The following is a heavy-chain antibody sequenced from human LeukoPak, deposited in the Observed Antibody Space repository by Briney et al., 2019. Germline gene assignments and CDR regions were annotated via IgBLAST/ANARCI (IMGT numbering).Heavy chain of an antibody. Sequence: GSLRLSCAASGFTFSSYNMNWVRQPPGKGLEWIGRIYYSGSTYYNPSLKSRVTISVDTSKNQFSLKVTSVTAADTAVYYCARHPRYCSSTSCYRGGDFDYWGQGTLVIVSS. V-gene: IGHV4-39*01. D-gene: IGHD2-2*01. J-gene: IGHJ4*02. CDR3: ARHPRYCSSTSCYRGGDFDY. CDR1: GFTFSSYN. CDR2: IYYSGST.